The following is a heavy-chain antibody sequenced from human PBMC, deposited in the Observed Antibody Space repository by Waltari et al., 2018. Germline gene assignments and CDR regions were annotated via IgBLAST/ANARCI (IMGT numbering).Heavy chain of an antibody. CDR2: ISGRGGST. J-gene: IGHJ4*02. CDR1: GFTFSSYA. D-gene: IGHD6-13*01. CDR3: AKLDTPGIIAAAGTFDY. Sequence: EVQLLESGGGLVQPGGSLRLSCAASGFTFSSYAMSWVRQAPGKGLEWVSAISGRGGSTYYADSVKGRFTISRDNSKNTLYLQMNSLRAEDTAVYYCAKLDTPGIIAAAGTFDYWGQGTLVTVSS. V-gene: IGHV3-23*01.